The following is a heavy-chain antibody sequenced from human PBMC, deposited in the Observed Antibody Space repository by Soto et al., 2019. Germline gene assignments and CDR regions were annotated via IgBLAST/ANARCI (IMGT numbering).Heavy chain of an antibody. J-gene: IGHJ3*02. CDR2: IKQDGSQK. CDR3: ARGDYYDASGPFSDAFDI. Sequence: GGSLRLSCAASGFTVSNNCMSWVRQAPGKGLEWVANIKQDGSQKWYVDSVKGRFTISRDNAKNSLYLQMNSLRAEDTAVYYCARGDYYDASGPFSDAFDIWGRGTMVTVSS. V-gene: IGHV3-7*04. D-gene: IGHD3-22*01. CDR1: GFTVSNNC.